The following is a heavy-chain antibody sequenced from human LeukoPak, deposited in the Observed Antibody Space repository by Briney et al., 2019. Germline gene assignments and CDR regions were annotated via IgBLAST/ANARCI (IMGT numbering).Heavy chain of an antibody. CDR1: GFTFSSYG. CDR2: IREDGSNK. D-gene: IGHD6-19*01. V-gene: IGHV3-30*02. CDR3: ARAIAVVAYFDY. Sequence: PGGSLRLSCAASGFTFSSYGMRWVRQAPGKGLGRVAFIREDGSNKYYEDSVKGRFTISRDNSKNTLYLQMNSLRAEDTAVYYWARAIAVVAYFDYWGQGTLVTVSS. J-gene: IGHJ4*02.